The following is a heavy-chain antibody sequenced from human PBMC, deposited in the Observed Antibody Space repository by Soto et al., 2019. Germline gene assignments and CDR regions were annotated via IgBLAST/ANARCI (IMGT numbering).Heavy chain of an antibody. CDR2: IIPIFGTA. D-gene: IGHD4-17*01. V-gene: IGHV1-69*13. CDR1: GGTFSSYA. Sequence: ASVKVSCKASGGTFSSYAISWVRQAPGQGLEWMGGIIPIFGTANYAQKFQGRVTITADESTSTAYMELSSLRSEDTAVYYCARGGYGDYQYYYYGMDVWRQGTTVTVSS. J-gene: IGHJ6*02. CDR3: ARGGYGDYQYYYYGMDV.